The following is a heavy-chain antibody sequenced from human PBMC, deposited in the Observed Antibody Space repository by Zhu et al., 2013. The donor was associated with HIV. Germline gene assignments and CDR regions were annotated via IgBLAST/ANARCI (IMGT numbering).Heavy chain of an antibody. D-gene: IGHD2-2*01. CDR1: GYTFTGFY. CDR2: VNPDSGDT. CDR3: AKSRVPAAIARHDAFDI. V-gene: IGHV1-2*06. J-gene: IGHJ3*02. Sequence: QVQLVQSGAEVKKPGASVKVSCKASGYTFTGFYIHWVRQAPGQGLEWMGRVNPDSGDTNYAQKFQDRVTMTRDTSSSTAYVELSSLRSDDTAVYYCAKSRVPAAIARHDAFDIWGQGTVVTVSS.